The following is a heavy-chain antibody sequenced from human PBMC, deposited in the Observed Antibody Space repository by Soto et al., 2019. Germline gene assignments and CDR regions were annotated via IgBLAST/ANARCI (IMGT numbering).Heavy chain of an antibody. Sequence: ASVKVSCKVSGYPITTYYIHWVRQAPGQGLERMGWIDPRSGGTVYEQKFQGRVTMTRDTSISTVYMDLSGLTSDDTALYYCATDDYGIFPYWGQGSLVTVSS. CDR3: ATDDYGIFPY. D-gene: IGHD3-10*01. CDR2: IDPRSGGT. CDR1: GYPITTYY. J-gene: IGHJ4*02. V-gene: IGHV1-2*02.